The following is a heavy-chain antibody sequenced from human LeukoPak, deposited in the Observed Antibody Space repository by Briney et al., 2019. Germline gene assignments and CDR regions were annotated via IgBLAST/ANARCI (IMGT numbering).Heavy chain of an antibody. D-gene: IGHD3-22*01. CDR1: SGSISSSNW. CDR2: INHSGRT. V-gene: IGHV4-4*02. Sequence: SSGTLSLTCAVSSGSISSSNWWSWVRQPPGKGLEWIGEINHSGRTNYNPSLKSRVTISVDRSDNQLSLKLTSVTAADTAVYYCALGYNDIWERWGRGTVVTVSS. CDR3: ALGYNDIWER. J-gene: IGHJ4*02.